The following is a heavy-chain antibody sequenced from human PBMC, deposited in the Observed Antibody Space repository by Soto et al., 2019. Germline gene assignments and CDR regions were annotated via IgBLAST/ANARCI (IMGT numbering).Heavy chain of an antibody. CDR3: AREQYNWKL. CDR1: AFSITSYY. Sequence: SETLSLTCSVSAFSITSYYWTWIRHPPVKGLEWIGYVYHTGNTYYNPSLKSRVTISLDTSKNEVSLRLKSVTAADTAVYYCAREQYNWKLWGQGTLVTVSS. D-gene: IGHD1-20*01. CDR2: VYHTGNT. J-gene: IGHJ4*02. V-gene: IGHV4-59*01.